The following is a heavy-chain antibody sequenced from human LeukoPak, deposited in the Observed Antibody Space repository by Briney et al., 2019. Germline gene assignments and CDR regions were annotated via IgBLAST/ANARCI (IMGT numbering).Heavy chain of an antibody. V-gene: IGHV3-21*01. CDR3: ARDDVAWNDVLWFDP. Sequence: PGGSLRLSCAASGFTFSYYTMNWVRQAPGKGLEWVSSISSTTTYIYYADSVKGRFTISRDNAKNSLYLQMSSLRAEDTAVYYCARDDVAWNDVLWFDPWGQGTLVTVSS. CDR2: ISSTTTYI. CDR1: GFTFSYYT. D-gene: IGHD1-1*01. J-gene: IGHJ5*02.